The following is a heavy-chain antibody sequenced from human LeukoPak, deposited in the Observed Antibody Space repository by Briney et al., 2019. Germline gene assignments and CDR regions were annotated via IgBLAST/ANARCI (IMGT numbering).Heavy chain of an antibody. J-gene: IGHJ4*02. CDR2: IYYSGST. CDR1: GGSISSSSYY. V-gene: IGHV4-39*01. D-gene: IGHD2-15*01. CDR3: ARHIPTGSPSSPFDY. Sequence: PSETLSLTCTVSGGSISSSSYYWGWIRQPPGKGLEWIGRIYYSGSTYYNPSLKSRVTISVDTSKNQFSLKLSYVTAADTAVYYCARHIPTGSPSSPFDYWGQGTLVTVSS.